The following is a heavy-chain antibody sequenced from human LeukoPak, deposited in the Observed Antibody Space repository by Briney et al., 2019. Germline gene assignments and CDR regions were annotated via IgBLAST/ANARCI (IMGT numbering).Heavy chain of an antibody. Sequence: QSGGSLRLSCAASGFTFSSYWMSWVRQAPGKGLEWVANIKQDGSEKYYVDSVKGRFTISRDNAKNSLYLQMNSLRAEDTAVYYCARTPSAYCGGDCYFDYWGQGTLVTVSS. V-gene: IGHV3-7*01. J-gene: IGHJ4*02. CDR2: IKQDGSEK. CDR3: ARTPSAYCGGDCYFDY. D-gene: IGHD2-21*02. CDR1: GFTFSSYW.